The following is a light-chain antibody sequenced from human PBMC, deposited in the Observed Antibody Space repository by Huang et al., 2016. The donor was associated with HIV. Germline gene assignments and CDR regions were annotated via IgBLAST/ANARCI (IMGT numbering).Light chain of an antibody. J-gene: IGKJ1*01. CDR2: GAS. CDR1: QSVSSN. V-gene: IGKV3-15*01. Sequence: EIVMTQSPATMSVSPGERATLPCRASQSVSSNLAWYQQKAGQAPRRLIYGASTRATGVPARFSGSGSGTEFTLTISSLQSEDFAGYYCQQYNNWPPWTFGQGTKVEIK. CDR3: QQYNNWPPWT.